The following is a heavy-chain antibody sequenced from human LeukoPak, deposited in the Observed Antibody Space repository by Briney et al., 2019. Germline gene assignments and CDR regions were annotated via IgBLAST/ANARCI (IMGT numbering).Heavy chain of an antibody. Sequence: ASVKVSCKASGYTFTSYGISWVRQAPGQGLEWMGWISAYNGNTNYAQKLQGRVTMTRDTSTSTVYMELSSLRSEDTAVYYCARESVRGYCSGGSCYSGAFDIWGQGTMVTVSS. D-gene: IGHD2-15*01. V-gene: IGHV1-18*01. CDR3: ARESVRGYCSGGSCYSGAFDI. J-gene: IGHJ3*02. CDR2: ISAYNGNT. CDR1: GYTFTSYG.